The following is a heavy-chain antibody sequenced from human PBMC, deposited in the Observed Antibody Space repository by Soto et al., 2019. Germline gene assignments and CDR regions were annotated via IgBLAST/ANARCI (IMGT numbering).Heavy chain of an antibody. Sequence: SETLSLTCAVYGGSFSGYYWSWIRQPPGKGLEWIGEINHSGSTNYNPSLKSRVTISVDTSKNQFSLKLSSVTAADTAVYYCVSSYYDSSGYYDNYWGQGTLVTVSS. CDR1: GGSFSGYY. J-gene: IGHJ4*02. D-gene: IGHD3-22*01. CDR2: INHSGST. CDR3: VSSYYDSSGYYDNY. V-gene: IGHV4-34*01.